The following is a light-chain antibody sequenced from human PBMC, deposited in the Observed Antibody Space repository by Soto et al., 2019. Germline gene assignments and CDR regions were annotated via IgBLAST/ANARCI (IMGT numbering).Light chain of an antibody. V-gene: IGKV3-11*01. J-gene: IGKJ5*01. CDR1: PSVTNY. CDR2: GAF. Sequence: IVLKQSPATLSLSPGARATLSXRASPSVTNYLAWYQQKPGQPPRLLIYGAFNRAAGIPARFSGSGSGTDFTLTISSLEPEDSAVYYCQQRNIWPPVTFGQGTRLEIK. CDR3: QQRNIWPPVT.